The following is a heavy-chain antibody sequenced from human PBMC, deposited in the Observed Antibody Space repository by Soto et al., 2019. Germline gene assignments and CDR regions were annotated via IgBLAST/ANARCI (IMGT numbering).Heavy chain of an antibody. CDR2: IDPSDSYT. Sequence: PGESLKISCKGSGYSFTSYWISWVRQMPGKGLEWMGRIDPSDSYTNYSPSLQGHVTISADKSISTAYLQWSSLKASDTAMYYCASGDIAVAGVAFDIWGQGTMVTVSS. CDR3: ASGDIAVAGVAFDI. V-gene: IGHV5-10-1*01. CDR1: GYSFTSYW. J-gene: IGHJ3*02. D-gene: IGHD6-19*01.